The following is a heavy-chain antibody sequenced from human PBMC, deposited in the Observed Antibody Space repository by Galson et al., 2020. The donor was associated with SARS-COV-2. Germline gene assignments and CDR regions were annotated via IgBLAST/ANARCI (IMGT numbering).Heavy chain of an antibody. J-gene: IGHJ6*02. D-gene: IGHD3-22*01. CDR2: IYYSGST. V-gene: IGHV4-39*07. Sequence: SETLSLTCTVSGGSISSSSYYWGWLRQPPGKGLEWIGSIYYSGSTYYNPSLKSRVTISVDTSKNQFSLKLSSVTAADTAVYYCARYYDSTYYYYGMDVWGQGTTVTVSS. CDR1: GGSISSSSYY. CDR3: ARYYDSTYYYYGMDV.